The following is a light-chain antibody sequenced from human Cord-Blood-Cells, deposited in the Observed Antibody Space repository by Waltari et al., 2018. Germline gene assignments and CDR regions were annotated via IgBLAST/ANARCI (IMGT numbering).Light chain of an antibody. CDR2: AAS. Sequence: DIQMTQSPSSLSASVGDRVTITCRASQSISSYLNWYQQKPGKAPKLLIYAASSLQSGVPSRFSGSGSGTDFTLTISSLQPEDFATYYCQQSYSTLALTFGEGTKVKIK. CDR1: QSISSY. CDR3: QQSYSTLALT. J-gene: IGKJ4*01. V-gene: IGKV1-39*01.